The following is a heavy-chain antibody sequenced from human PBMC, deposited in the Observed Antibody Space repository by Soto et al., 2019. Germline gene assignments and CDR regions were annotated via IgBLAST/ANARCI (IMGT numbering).Heavy chain of an antibody. CDR1: GGSISSGGYY. J-gene: IGHJ5*02. V-gene: IGHV4-31*03. D-gene: IGHD2-15*01. Sequence: QVQLQESGPGLVKPSQTLSLTCTVSGGSISSGGYYWSWIRQHPGKGLEWMGYIYYSGSTYYNPYLNSRVTISVDTAKNQFSLKLSSVTAADTAVYYCARAVVVVSNWFDHWGQGTLVTVSS. CDR2: IYYSGST. CDR3: ARAVVVVSNWFDH.